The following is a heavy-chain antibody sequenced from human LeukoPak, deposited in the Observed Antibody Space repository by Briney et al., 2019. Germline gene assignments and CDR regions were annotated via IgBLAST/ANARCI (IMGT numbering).Heavy chain of an antibody. D-gene: IGHD6-13*01. V-gene: IGHV3-30*18. CDR1: GFTFSSYG. CDR3: AKDLIAAADYFDY. J-gene: IGHJ4*02. CDR2: ISYDGSNK. Sequence: PVGSLRLSSAASGFTFSSYGMHWVRQAPSKGLEWVAVISYDGSNKYYANSVKGRFTISRDNSKNTLYLQMNSLRAEDTAVYYCAKDLIAAADYFDYWGQGTLVTVSS.